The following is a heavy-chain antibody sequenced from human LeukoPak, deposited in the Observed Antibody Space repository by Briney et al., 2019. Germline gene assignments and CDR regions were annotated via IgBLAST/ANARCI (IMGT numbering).Heavy chain of an antibody. J-gene: IGHJ4*02. CDR2: IYTSGST. CDR1: GGSISSYY. CDR3: ARRSVYYDFWSGYPDY. Sequence: SETLSLTCTVSGGSISSYYWSWIRQPAGKGLEWIGRIYTSGSTNYNPSLKSRVTMSVDTSKNQFSLKLSSVTAADTAVYYCARRSVYYDFWSGYPDYWGQGTLVTVSS. V-gene: IGHV4-4*07. D-gene: IGHD3-3*01.